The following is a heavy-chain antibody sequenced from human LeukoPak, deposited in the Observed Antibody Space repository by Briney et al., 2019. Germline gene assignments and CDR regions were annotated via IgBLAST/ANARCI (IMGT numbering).Heavy chain of an antibody. CDR2: INHSGST. CDR3: ASADYYDSSGYYSPFNY. CDR1: GGSFSGYY. D-gene: IGHD3-22*01. J-gene: IGHJ4*02. Sequence: SETLSLTCAVYGGSFSGYYWSWIRQPPGKGLEWIVEINHSGSTNYNPSLKSRVTISVDTSKNQFSLKLSSVTAADTAVYYCASADYYDSSGYYSPFNYWGQGTLVTVSS. V-gene: IGHV4-34*01.